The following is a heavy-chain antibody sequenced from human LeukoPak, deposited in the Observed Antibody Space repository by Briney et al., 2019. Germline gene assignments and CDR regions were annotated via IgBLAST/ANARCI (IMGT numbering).Heavy chain of an antibody. V-gene: IGHV4-59*01. J-gene: IGHJ4*02. Sequence: SETLSLTCTVSGGSISSYYWSWIRKPPGKGLGWIGCIYYSGSTNYNPSLKSRVTISVDTSKNQFSLKLSSVTAADTAVYYCAAGYYDSSGYSPAFDYWGQGTLVTVSS. D-gene: IGHD3-22*01. CDR3: AAGYYDSSGYSPAFDY. CDR2: IYYSGST. CDR1: GGSISSYY.